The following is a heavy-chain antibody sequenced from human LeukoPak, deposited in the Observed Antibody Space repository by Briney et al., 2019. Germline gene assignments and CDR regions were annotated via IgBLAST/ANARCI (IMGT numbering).Heavy chain of an antibody. J-gene: IGHJ4*02. CDR1: GFTFSSYS. V-gene: IGHV3-21*01. D-gene: IGHD2-15*01. CDR3: ARDDCTRGSCYTSPFDY. CDR2: ISSSSSYI. Sequence: GGSLRLSCAASGFTFSSYSMNWVRQAPGKGLEWVSSISSSSSYIYYADSVKGRFTISRDNAKNSLYLQMNSLRAEDTAVYYCARDDCTRGSCYTSPFDYWGQGTLVTVSS.